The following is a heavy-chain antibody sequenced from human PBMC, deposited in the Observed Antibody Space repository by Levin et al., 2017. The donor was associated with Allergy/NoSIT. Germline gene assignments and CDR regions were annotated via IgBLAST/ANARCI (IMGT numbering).Heavy chain of an antibody. D-gene: IGHD3-22*01. Sequence: SQTLSLTCTVSGGSVSSSSYYWGWIRQPPGKGLEWIGSIYYSGNIYYNPSLKSRVTISVDTSKNQFSLKLSSVTAADTAVYYCARGYDSSGYPLDYWGQGTLVTVSS. CDR3: ARGYDSSGYPLDY. CDR1: GGSVSSSSYY. V-gene: IGHV4-39*07. CDR2: IYYSGNI. J-gene: IGHJ4*02.